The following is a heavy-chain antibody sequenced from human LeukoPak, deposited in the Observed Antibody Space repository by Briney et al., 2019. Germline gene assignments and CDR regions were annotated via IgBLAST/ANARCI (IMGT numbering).Heavy chain of an antibody. Sequence: SETLSLTCTVSGYSISSGYYWGWIRQPPGKGLEWIGSIYHSGSTYYNPSLKSRVTISVDTSKNQFSLKLSSVTAADTAVYYCARGPSSEYCSSTSCYIHFQHWGQGTLVTVSS. D-gene: IGHD2-2*02. CDR2: IYHSGST. CDR3: ARGPSSEYCSSTSCYIHFQH. V-gene: IGHV4-38-2*02. J-gene: IGHJ1*01. CDR1: GYSISSGYY.